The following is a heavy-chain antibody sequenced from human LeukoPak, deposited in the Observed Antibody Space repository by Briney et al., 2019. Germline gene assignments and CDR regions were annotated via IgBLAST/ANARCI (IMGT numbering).Heavy chain of an antibody. J-gene: IGHJ4*02. CDR2: IYYSGST. CDR1: GYSISSSYY. CDR3: ARHYYGSGSYMEFDY. D-gene: IGHD3-10*01. Sequence: SETLSLTCTVSGYSISSSYYWGWIRQPPGKGLEWIGSIYYSGSTYYNPSLKSRVTISVDTSKNQFSLKLSSVTAADTAVYYCARHYYGSGSYMEFDYWGQGTLVTVSS. V-gene: IGHV4-39*01.